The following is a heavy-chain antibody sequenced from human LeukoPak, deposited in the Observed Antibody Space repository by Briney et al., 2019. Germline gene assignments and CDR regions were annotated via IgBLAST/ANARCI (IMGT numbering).Heavy chain of an antibody. CDR2: IYTSGST. D-gene: IGHD3-9*01. CDR1: GGSISSYY. J-gene: IGHJ3*02. V-gene: IGHV4-4*07. CDR3: ASGYPRESLTGYVDAFDI. Sequence: SETLSLTCTVSGGSISSYYWSWIRQPAGKGLEWIGRIYTSGSTNYNPSLKSRVTMSVDTSKNQFSLELSSVTAADTAVYYCASGYPRESLTGYVDAFDIWGQGTMVTVSS.